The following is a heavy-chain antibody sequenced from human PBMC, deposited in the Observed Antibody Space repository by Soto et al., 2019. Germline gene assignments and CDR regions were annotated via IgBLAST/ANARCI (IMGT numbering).Heavy chain of an antibody. Sequence: GSLRLACASYGFSVCSYAIGWVRQAPGKELKWVSGISGSGGSTYYADSVKGRFTISRDNSKNTLYLQMNSLRAEDTAVYYCAVKYYYDSSGYYLFPRGQGTLVTVSS. CDR2: ISGSGGST. J-gene: IGHJ5*02. V-gene: IGHV3-23*01. D-gene: IGHD3-22*01. CDR3: AVKYYYDSSGYYLFP. CDR1: GFSVCSYA.